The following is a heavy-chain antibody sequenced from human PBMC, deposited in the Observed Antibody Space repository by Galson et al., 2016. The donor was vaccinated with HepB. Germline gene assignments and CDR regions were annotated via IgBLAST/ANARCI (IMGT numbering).Heavy chain of an antibody. CDR3: ARVRTPNYYGSGNYYYYYAMDV. Sequence: SLRLSCAASGFTFSSHAMHWVRQAPGKGLEWVAVITYDGSNTYYADAVKGRFTISRDNSKNTLYLQMNSLRAEDTAVYYCARVRTPNYYGSGNYYYYYAMDVWGQGTRVTVSS. J-gene: IGHJ6*02. CDR1: GFTFSSHA. D-gene: IGHD3-10*01. CDR2: ITYDGSNT. V-gene: IGHV3-30-3*01.